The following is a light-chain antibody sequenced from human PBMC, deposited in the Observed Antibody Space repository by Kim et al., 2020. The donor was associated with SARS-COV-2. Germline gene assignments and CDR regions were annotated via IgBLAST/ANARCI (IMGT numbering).Light chain of an antibody. V-gene: IGKV3-20*01. CDR3: QKYGTSPSLT. CDR2: GAS. Sequence: LTHSPGALTMSPWERATLSYRASQIVNSSYLAWYQQKPGQGPRLLIYGASSRATGIPARFSGSGSGTDFTLTISRVESEDFAVYYCQKYGTSPSLTFGKGTKVDIK. CDR1: QIVNSSY. J-gene: IGKJ1*01.